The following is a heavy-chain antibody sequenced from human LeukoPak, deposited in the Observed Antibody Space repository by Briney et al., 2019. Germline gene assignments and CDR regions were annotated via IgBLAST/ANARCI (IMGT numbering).Heavy chain of an antibody. Sequence: GGSLRLSCAASGFTFSDSYMSWIRQAPGEGLEWVSSISSSGSFIYYADSVKGRFTISRDNARNSLFLQMNSLRAEDTAVYYCARDLRYCSSASCSENGAFDIWGQGTMVTVSS. CDR1: GFTFSDSY. V-gene: IGHV3-11*04. D-gene: IGHD2-2*01. J-gene: IGHJ3*02. CDR2: ISSSGSFI. CDR3: ARDLRYCSSASCSENGAFDI.